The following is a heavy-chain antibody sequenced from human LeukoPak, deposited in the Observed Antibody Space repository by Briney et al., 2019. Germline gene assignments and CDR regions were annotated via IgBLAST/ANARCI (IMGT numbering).Heavy chain of an antibody. CDR3: ARGDTVATGLYDY. D-gene: IGHD5-12*01. J-gene: IGHJ4*02. CDR1: GGSINSYY. Sequence: SETLSLTCTVSGGSINSYYWSWIRQPAGKGLEWIGRIYTTGSTNYNPSLKSRVTISIDKSKNQFSLKLSSVTAADTAVYYCARGDTVATGLYDYWGQGTLVTVSS. V-gene: IGHV4-4*07. CDR2: IYTTGST.